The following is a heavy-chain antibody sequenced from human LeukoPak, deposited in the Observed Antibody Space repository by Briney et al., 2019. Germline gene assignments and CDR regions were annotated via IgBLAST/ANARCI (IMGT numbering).Heavy chain of an antibody. J-gene: IGHJ4*02. CDR2: ISYDGSNK. Sequence: GRSLRLSCAASGFTFSSYGMHWVRQAPGQGLEWVAVISYDGSNKYYADSVKGRFTISRDNSKNTLYLQMNSLKAEDTAVYYCARDDSSGFWGQGTLVTVSS. CDR1: GFTFSSYG. V-gene: IGHV3-30*03. CDR3: ARDDSSGF. D-gene: IGHD6-19*01.